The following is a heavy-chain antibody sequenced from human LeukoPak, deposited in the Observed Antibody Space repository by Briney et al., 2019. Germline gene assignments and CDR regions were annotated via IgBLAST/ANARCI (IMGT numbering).Heavy chain of an antibody. V-gene: IGHV4-59*01. CDR3: ARGSLGCSSTSCFDY. D-gene: IGHD2-2*01. CDR1: GASISSYY. J-gene: IGHJ4*02. CDR2: IYYSGST. Sequence: SETLSLTCTVSGASISSYYWSWIRQPPGKGLEWIGYIYYSGSTNYNPSLKSRVTISVDTSKNQFSLKLSSVTAADTAVYYCARGSLGCSSTSCFDYWGQGTLVTVSS.